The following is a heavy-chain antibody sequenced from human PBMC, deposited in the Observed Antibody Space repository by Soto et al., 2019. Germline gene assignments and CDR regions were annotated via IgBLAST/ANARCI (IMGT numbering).Heavy chain of an antibody. CDR2: IYYSGST. Sequence: PSDTISLSRTASGGTINSSYCSWTRQPPGKGLEWIGYIYYSGSTNYNPSLKSRVTISVDTSKNQFSLKLSSVTAADTAVYYCGRGIAAPIGFGIWGQGILVTVSS. J-gene: IGHJ1*01. D-gene: IGHD6-25*01. CDR3: GRGIAAPIGFGI. V-gene: IGHV4-59*07. CDR1: GGTINSSY.